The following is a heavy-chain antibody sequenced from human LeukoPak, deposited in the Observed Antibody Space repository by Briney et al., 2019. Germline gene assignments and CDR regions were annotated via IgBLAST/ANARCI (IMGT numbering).Heavy chain of an antibody. Sequence: SETLSLTCTVSGGSISSYYWTWIRQPAGKGLEGIGRIYTTGSTNYNPSLNSRVTMSVDTSKNQFSLKLSSVTAADTAVYYCARVKELATTFHYFYYYMDVWDKGATVTVSS. CDR1: GGSISSYY. J-gene: IGHJ6*03. CDR3: ARVKELATTFHYFYYYMDV. CDR2: IYTTGST. D-gene: IGHD5-24*01. V-gene: IGHV4-4*07.